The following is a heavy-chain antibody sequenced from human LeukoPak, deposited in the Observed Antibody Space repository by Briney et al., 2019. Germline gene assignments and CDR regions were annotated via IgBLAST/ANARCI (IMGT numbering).Heavy chain of an antibody. D-gene: IGHD3-22*01. J-gene: IGHJ4*02. CDR2: ISGSGGTT. CDR3: ATSPGDSSVYYLRIEN. CDR1: GFTFSSYA. V-gene: IGHV3-23*01. Sequence: GGSLRLSCAASGFTFSSYAMSWVRQAPGKGLEWVSAISGSGGTTYYADSVKGRFTISRDNSKDTLFLQMNSLRAEDTAVYYFATSPGDSSVYYLRIENGGQGTLVTVS.